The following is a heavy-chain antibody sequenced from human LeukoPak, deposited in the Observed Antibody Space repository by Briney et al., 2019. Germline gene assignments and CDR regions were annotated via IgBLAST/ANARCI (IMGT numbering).Heavy chain of an antibody. V-gene: IGHV1-18*01. CDR1: GYTFTSYG. D-gene: IGHD6-13*01. CDR2: ISAYNGNT. CDR3: ARDLRIAAPGGDYYYGMDV. Sequence: ASVKVSCKASGYTFTSYGISWVRQAPGQGLEWMGWISAYNGNTNYAQKLQGRVTMTTDTSTSTAYMELRSLRSDDTAVYYCARDLRIAAPGGDYYYGMDVWGQGTTVTVSS. J-gene: IGHJ6*02.